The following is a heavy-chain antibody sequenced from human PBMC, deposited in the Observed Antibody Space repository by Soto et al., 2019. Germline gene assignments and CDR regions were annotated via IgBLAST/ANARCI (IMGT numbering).Heavy chain of an antibody. Sequence: QVQVVQSGPEVKKPGASVMVSCKASGYTFTSYGISWVRQAPGQGLEWMGWISGDNGQTTYGQKFRGRVTITTDTSTSTADMEWGSLRSDDTGVYYWARDGRKQLWGEGLSAMAVWGQGATVTVSS. D-gene: IGHD5-18*01. CDR3: ARDGRKQLWGEGLSAMAV. CDR2: ISGDNGQT. J-gene: IGHJ6*02. CDR1: GYTFTSYG. V-gene: IGHV1-18*01.